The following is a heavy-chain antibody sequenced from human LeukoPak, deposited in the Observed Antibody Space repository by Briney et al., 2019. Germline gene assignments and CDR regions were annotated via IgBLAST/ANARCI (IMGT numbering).Heavy chain of an antibody. J-gene: IGHJ4*02. Sequence: GGSLTLSCADSGFTFNTYGMHWVRQAPGKGLEWVTFISYDGNFKYYADSVKGRFTISRDNSKSTLYLQMNSLRAEDAAVYYCARDKEGELLLDYWGQGTQVTVSS. CDR3: ARDKEGELLLDY. V-gene: IGHV3-30*03. D-gene: IGHD1-26*01. CDR2: ISYDGNFK. CDR1: GFTFNTYG.